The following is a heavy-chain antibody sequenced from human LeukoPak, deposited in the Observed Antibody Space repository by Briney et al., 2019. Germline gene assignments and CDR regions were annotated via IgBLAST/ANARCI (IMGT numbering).Heavy chain of an antibody. J-gene: IGHJ3*02. Sequence: SETLSFTCTVSGGSISSSSYYWGWIRQPPGKGLEWIGSIYYSGSTYYNPSLKSRVTISVDTSKNQFSLKLSSVTAADTAVYYCARVPDYYDSKVAAFDIWGQGTMVTVSS. CDR1: GGSISSSSYY. CDR3: ARVPDYYDSKVAAFDI. V-gene: IGHV4-39*07. CDR2: IYYSGST. D-gene: IGHD3-22*01.